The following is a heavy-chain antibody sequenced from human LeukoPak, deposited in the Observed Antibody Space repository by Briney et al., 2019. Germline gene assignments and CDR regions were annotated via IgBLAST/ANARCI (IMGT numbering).Heavy chain of an antibody. Sequence: SVRLSCAACGFTFDDYAMQGVRQAPGKGLEGVSGISWNSGSIGYADSVKGRFTISRDNPKNSLYLQMNSLRAEDTALYYCAKDGHSSSYDYFDYWGQGTLVTVSS. D-gene: IGHD6-6*01. CDR3: AKDGHSSSYDYFDY. V-gene: IGHV3-9*01. CDR2: ISWNSGSI. CDR1: GFTFDDYA. J-gene: IGHJ4*02.